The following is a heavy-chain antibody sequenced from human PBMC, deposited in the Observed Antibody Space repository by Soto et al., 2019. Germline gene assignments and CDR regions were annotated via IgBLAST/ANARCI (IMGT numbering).Heavy chain of an antibody. CDR3: ARDYCSGGSCHYFDY. CDR2: LNPNSGGT. V-gene: IGHV1-2*06. D-gene: IGHD2-15*01. J-gene: IGHJ4*02. Sequence: ASVKVSCKGSLSGYYIHLVRQAPGQGLEWMGRLNPNSGGTNYSQKFQGRVTMASDTSINTAYLELSSLRSDDTAVYFCARDYCSGGSCHYFDYWGPGSLVTVSS. CDR1: LSGYY.